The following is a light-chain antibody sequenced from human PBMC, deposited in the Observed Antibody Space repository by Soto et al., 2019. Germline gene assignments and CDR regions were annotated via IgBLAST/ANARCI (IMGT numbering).Light chain of an antibody. CDR3: QQYPTYPYT. V-gene: IGKV1-5*01. Sequence: DIQMTQSPSTLSASVADRVTITCRASQSVTICLAWYQNKPGKAPNLLIYDASRLQSGIPLSFSGSGSGTEFTHTITSLQPDDFATYYCQQYPTYPYTFGQRTKLEI. J-gene: IGKJ2*01. CDR1: QSVTIC. CDR2: DAS.